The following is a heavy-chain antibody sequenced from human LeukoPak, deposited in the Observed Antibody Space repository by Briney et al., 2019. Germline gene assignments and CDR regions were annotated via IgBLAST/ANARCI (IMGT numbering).Heavy chain of an antibody. CDR2: IIPIFGTA. J-gene: IGHJ5*02. D-gene: IGHD3-10*01. CDR1: GGTFSSYA. Sequence: GSSVKVSCKASGGTFSSYAISWVRQAPGQGLEWMGGIIPIFGTANYAQKFQGRVTITADESTSTAYMELSSLRSEDTAVYYCARENEWFGPRGWFDPWGQGTLVTVSS. V-gene: IGHV1-69*01. CDR3: ARENEWFGPRGWFDP.